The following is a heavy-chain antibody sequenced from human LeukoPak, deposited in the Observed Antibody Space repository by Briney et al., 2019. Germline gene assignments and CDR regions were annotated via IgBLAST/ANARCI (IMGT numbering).Heavy chain of an antibody. V-gene: IGHV1-18*01. CDR3: ARVSLDGPPSFDF. CDR1: GYTFTSYA. J-gene: IGHJ4*02. D-gene: IGHD5-24*01. CDR2: ISAYNGNT. Sequence: ASVKVSCKASGYTFTSYAMHWVRQAPGQGLEWMGWISAYNGNTNYAQKLQGRVTMTTDTSTTTAYMELRSLRSDDTAVYYCARVSLDGPPSFDFWGQGTLVTVSS.